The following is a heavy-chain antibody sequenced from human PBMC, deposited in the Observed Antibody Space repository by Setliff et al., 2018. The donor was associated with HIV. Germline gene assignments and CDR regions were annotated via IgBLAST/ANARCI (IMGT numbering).Heavy chain of an antibody. D-gene: IGHD3-3*01. CDR1: GFTFSDYT. CDR2: ISGNDGST. Sequence: GGSLRLSCAASGFTFSDYTMSWVRQGPGKGLEWVSCISGNDGSTYYADSVKGRFTISRDNAKNSLYLQMNSLRAEDTAVYYCARERVLETYYNFWSGSDHWFDPWGQGTLVTVSS. V-gene: IGHV3-48*04. CDR3: ARERVLETYYNFWSGSDHWFDP. J-gene: IGHJ5*02.